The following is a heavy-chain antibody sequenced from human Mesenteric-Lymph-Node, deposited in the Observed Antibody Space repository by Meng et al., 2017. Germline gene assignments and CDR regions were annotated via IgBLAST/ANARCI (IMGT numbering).Heavy chain of an antibody. CDR1: GYRFTGYY. CDR2: INPNSGDT. J-gene: IGHJ4*02. CDR3: ARTYSYGWIAFDY. V-gene: IGHV1-2*06. Sequence: ASVKVSCKTSGYRFTGYYMHWVRQAPGQGLEWMGQINPNSGDTSHAQKFQGRVTMTTDTSISTAYMELSRLTSDDTAIYYCARTYSYGWIAFDYWGQGTLVTVSS. D-gene: IGHD3-16*01.